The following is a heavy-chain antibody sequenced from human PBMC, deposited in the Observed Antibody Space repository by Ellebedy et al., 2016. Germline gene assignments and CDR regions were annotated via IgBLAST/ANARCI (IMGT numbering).Heavy chain of an antibody. J-gene: IGHJ4*02. CDR3: ATAVTFGGVILGY. CDR2: IYPGDSDT. CDR1: GYSFTSYW. Sequence: GESLKISXKGSGYSFTSYWIGWVRQMPGKGLEWMGIIYPGDSDTRYSPSFQGQVTISADKSISTAYLQWSSLKASDTAMYYCATAVTFGGVILGYWGQGTLVTVSS. V-gene: IGHV5-51*01. D-gene: IGHD3-16*02.